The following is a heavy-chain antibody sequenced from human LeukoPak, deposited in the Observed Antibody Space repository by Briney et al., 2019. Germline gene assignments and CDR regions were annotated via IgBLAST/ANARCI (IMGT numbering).Heavy chain of an antibody. D-gene: IGHD3-22*01. CDR2: ISSSGSTI. V-gene: IGHV3-48*03. Sequence: GGSLRLSCAASGFTFSSYEMNWVRQAPGKGLEWVSCISSSGSTIYYADSVKGRFTISRDNAKNSLYLQMNSLRAEDTAVYYCARGAYDSSGYPSDYWGQGTLVTVSS. J-gene: IGHJ4*02. CDR3: ARGAYDSSGYPSDY. CDR1: GFTFSSYE.